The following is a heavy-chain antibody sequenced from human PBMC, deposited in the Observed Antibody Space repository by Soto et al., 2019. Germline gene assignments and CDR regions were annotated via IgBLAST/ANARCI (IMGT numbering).Heavy chain of an antibody. CDR2: ISWNSGSI. D-gene: IGHD6-19*01. CDR3: AKDKYSSGPDGYFDY. CDR1: GFTFDDYD. V-gene: IGHV3-9*01. Sequence: EVQLVESGGGLVQPGRSLRLSCAASGFTFDDYDMHWVRQAPGKGLEWVSGISWNSGSIGYADSVKGRFTISRDNAKNSLYLQMNSLRAEDTALYYCAKDKYSSGPDGYFDYWGQGTLVTVSS. J-gene: IGHJ4*02.